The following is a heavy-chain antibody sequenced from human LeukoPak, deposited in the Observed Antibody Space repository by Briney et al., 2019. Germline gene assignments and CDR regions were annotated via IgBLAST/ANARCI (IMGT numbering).Heavy chain of an antibody. V-gene: IGHV4-39*01. D-gene: IGHD1-26*01. CDR2: IYYSGST. Sequence: PSETLSLTCTVSGGSISSSSYYWGWIRQPPGKGLEWIGSIYYSGSTYYNPSLKSRVTISVDTSKNQFPLKLSSVTAADTAVYYCARQKVGATYFDYWGQGTLVTVSS. J-gene: IGHJ4*02. CDR1: GGSISSSSYY. CDR3: ARQKVGATYFDY.